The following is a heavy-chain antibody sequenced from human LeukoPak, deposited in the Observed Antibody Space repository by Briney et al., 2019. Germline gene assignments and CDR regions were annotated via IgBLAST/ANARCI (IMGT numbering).Heavy chain of an antibody. CDR3: ATETNGRHYDY. J-gene: IGHJ4*02. CDR2: IGPTGSDR. CDR1: GLTFSTSG. D-gene: IGHD1-14*01. Sequence: GGSLRLSCTASGLTFSTSGFNWVRQAPGKGLEWVASIGPTGSDRYHADSIKGRFTISRDNASNFLYLQMNSPRAEDTAVYYCATETNGRHYDYWGQGTLLTVSS. V-gene: IGHV3-21*06.